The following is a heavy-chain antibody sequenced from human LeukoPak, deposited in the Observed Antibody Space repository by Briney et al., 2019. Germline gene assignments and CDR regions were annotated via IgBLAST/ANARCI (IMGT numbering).Heavy chain of an antibody. CDR2: IKSDGSTT. CDR3: AELGITMIGGV. V-gene: IGHV3-74*01. D-gene: IGHD3-10*02. Sequence: GGSLRLSCAASGFTLSSYWMHWVRQAPGKGLVWVSRIKSDGSTTNYADSVKGRFTISRDNAKNSLYLQMNSLRAEDTAVYYCAELGITMIGGVWGKGTTVTISS. CDR1: GFTLSSYW. J-gene: IGHJ6*04.